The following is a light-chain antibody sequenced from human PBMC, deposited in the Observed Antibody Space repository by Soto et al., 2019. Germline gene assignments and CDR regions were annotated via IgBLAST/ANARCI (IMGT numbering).Light chain of an antibody. V-gene: IGKV3-20*01. CDR3: QQYGSAPFT. CDR1: QSVSANS. J-gene: IGKJ3*01. CDR2: GAS. Sequence: EVVLTQSPATLSLSPGERATLACRANQSVSANSLAWYQQKPGQAPRLLLYGASSSATGIPDRFSGSGSGTDFTITISRLEPEDFAVFYCQQYGSAPFTFGPGTKGAIK.